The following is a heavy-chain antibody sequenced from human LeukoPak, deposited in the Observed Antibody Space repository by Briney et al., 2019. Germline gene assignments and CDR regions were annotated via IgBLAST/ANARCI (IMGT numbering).Heavy chain of an antibody. J-gene: IGHJ5*02. Sequence: PSETLSLTCTVSGYSISSGYYWGGGRQPPGKGLEGIGGSYHSGSTYYNTSLKSRVTISGDTSKNQLFLKLSTVTAADTAVYYCARGQARLSWFDPWGQGTLVTVSS. CDR1: GYSISSGYY. V-gene: IGHV4-38-2*02. CDR2: SYHSGST. CDR3: ARGQARLSWFDP. D-gene: IGHD6-19*01.